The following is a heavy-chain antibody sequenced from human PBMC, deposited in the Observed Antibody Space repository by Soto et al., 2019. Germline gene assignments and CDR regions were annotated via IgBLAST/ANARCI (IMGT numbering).Heavy chain of an antibody. J-gene: IGHJ1*01. CDR3: ARMYYYDSSGYYFPEYFQH. CDR1: GGTFSSYA. D-gene: IGHD3-22*01. V-gene: IGHV1-69*13. CDR2: IIPIFGTA. Sequence: ASVKVSCKASGGTFSSYAISWVRQAPGQGLEWMGGIIPIFGTANYAQKFQGRVTITADESTSTAYMELSSLRSEDTAVYYCARMYYYDSSGYYFPEYFQHWGQGTLVTVSS.